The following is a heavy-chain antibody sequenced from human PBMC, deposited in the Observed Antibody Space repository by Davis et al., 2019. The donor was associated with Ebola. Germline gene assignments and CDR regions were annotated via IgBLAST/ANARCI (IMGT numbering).Heavy chain of an antibody. CDR3: TTPGGQDSGYDVFDI. V-gene: IGHV1-46*03. D-gene: IGHD5-12*01. Sequence: ASVKVFCKASGYTFTSYGISWVRQAAGQGLEWMGMINPNDGRTIYAQKFQGRVTVTRDTSTTTVYMDLSSLRSEDTALYYCTTPGGQDSGYDVFDIWGQGTTVTVSS. CDR2: INPNDGRT. CDR1: GYTFTSYG. J-gene: IGHJ3*02.